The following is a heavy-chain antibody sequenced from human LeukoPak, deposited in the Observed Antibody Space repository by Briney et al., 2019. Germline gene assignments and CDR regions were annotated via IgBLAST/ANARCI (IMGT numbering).Heavy chain of an antibody. CDR3: TRRPIAATAYYFDY. CDR2: ISTGSSYI. J-gene: IGHJ4*02. Sequence: PGGSLRLSCAASGFTFSSYSMNWVRQAPGKGLEWVSSISTGSSYIYYADSVKGRFTISRDNAKNSLYLQMNSLIAEDTAVYYCTRRPIAATAYYFDYWGQGTLVTVSS. CDR1: GFTFSSYS. V-gene: IGHV3-21*01. D-gene: IGHD6-6*01.